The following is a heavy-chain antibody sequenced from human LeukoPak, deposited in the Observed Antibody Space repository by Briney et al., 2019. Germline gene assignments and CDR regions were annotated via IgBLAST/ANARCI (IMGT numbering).Heavy chain of an antibody. D-gene: IGHD2-15*01. CDR3: AREYEGYCSGGSCFRGTYNWFDP. V-gene: IGHV3-21*01. CDR1: GFTFSSYS. CDR2: ISSSSSYI. Sequence: PGGSLRLSCAASGFTFSSYSMNWVRQAPGKGLEWVSSISSSSSYIYYTDSAKGRFTISRDNAKNSLYLQMNSLRAEDTAVYYCAREYEGYCSGGSCFRGTYNWFDPWGQGTLVTVSS. J-gene: IGHJ5*02.